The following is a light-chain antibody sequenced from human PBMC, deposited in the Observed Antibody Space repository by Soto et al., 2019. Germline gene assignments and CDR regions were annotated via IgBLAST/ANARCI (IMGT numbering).Light chain of an antibody. Sequence: DIQMTQSPSSLSASVGDRVTITCRASQSVSNYLNWYQQKPGKAPTLLIYAASTLQSGVPSRISGSGSGTDFTLTISSLQPEDFATYYCQQSNSFPFTFGPGTKVDIK. J-gene: IGKJ3*01. CDR2: AAS. V-gene: IGKV1-39*01. CDR1: QSVSNY. CDR3: QQSNSFPFT.